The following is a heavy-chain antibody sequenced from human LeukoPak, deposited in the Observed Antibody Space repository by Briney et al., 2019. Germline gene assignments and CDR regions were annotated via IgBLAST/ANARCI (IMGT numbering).Heavy chain of an antibody. J-gene: IGHJ5*02. Sequence: SGPTLVNPTQTLTLTCSFSGFSLTPNGVGVAWLRQPPGKALEWLAVIYWNDHKRYTPSLENRLTITKDTSKNQVVLTMTNMDPADTATYSCAHRDKGFGVIKNENWFDPWGPGTPVTVSS. V-gene: IGHV2-5*01. D-gene: IGHD3-3*01. CDR1: GFSLTPNGVG. CDR3: AHRDKGFGVIKNENWFDP. CDR2: IYWNDHK.